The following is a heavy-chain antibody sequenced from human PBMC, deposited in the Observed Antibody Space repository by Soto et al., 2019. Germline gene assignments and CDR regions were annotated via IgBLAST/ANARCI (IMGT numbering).Heavy chain of an antibody. J-gene: IGHJ6*02. CDR1: GGSFSSYA. V-gene: IGHV1-69*13. D-gene: IGHD1-26*01. CDR3: ARMIGSYYYYGMEV. CDR2: IIPMFGTA. Sequence: SVKVSCKASGGSFSSYAISWVRQAPGQGLEWMGGIIPMFGTAIYAQKFQGRVTITADESTSTAYMELSSLRSEDTAVYYCARMIGSYYYYGMEVWGQGTTVTVSS.